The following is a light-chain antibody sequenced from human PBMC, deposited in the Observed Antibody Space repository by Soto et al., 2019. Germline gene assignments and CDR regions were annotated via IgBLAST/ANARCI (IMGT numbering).Light chain of an antibody. CDR1: ESVSYNY. CDR3: QQYGSSSKT. V-gene: IGKV3-20*01. CDR2: GAT. Sequence: EVVLTQSPGTLSLSPGERATVFCRAIESVSYNYLAWYHQRPGQAPRLLIYGATTRATGIPERFSGSGSGTDFTLTISRLETEDFAVYYCQQYGSSSKTFGQGTKVDIK. J-gene: IGKJ1*01.